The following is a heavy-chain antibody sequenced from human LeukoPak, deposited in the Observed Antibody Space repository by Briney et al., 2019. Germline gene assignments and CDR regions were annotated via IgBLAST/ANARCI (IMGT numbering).Heavy chain of an antibody. CDR3: ARALGHYYGMDV. CDR2: ITYSGSTG. J-gene: IGHJ6*02. CDR1: GFTFSSYE. V-gene: IGHV3-48*03. Sequence: GGSLRLSCVASGFTFSSYEMNWVRQAPGKGLEWVSYITYSGSTGYYAGSVKGRFTISRDNAKNSLYLQMNSLRAEDTAVYYCARALGHYYGMDVWGQGTTVTVSS.